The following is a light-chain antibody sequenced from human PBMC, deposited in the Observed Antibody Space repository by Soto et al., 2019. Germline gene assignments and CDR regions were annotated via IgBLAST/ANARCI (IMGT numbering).Light chain of an antibody. CDR2: GAF. Sequence: IFLTQSPGSLSLSSGDRATLSCRASQTVRSSYLAWYQQRPGQAPKLLIYGAFNRAIGIPDRFSGSESGRDYNLTISRLDPEDSAVYYCQQYGDSITVGGGTKVEIK. CDR1: QTVRSSY. V-gene: IGKV3-20*01. J-gene: IGKJ4*01. CDR3: QQYGDSIT.